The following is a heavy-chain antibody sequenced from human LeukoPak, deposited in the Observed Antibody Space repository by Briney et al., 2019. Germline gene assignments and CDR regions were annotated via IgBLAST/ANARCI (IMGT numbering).Heavy chain of an antibody. D-gene: IGHD2-15*01. CDR2: IKSKTDGGTT. CDR1: GFTFSNAW. Sequence: GGSLRLSCADSGFTFSNAWMSWVRQAPGKGLEWVGRIKSKTDGGTTDYAAPVKGRFTISRDDSKNTLYLQMNSLKTEDTAVYYCTTLQIPYCSGGSCYGGDYWGQGTLVTVSS. J-gene: IGHJ4*02. CDR3: TTLQIPYCSGGSCYGGDY. V-gene: IGHV3-15*01.